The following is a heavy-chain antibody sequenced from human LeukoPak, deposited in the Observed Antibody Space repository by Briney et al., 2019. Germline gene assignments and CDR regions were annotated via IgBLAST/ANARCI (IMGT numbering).Heavy chain of an antibody. CDR2: ISSSSSYI. D-gene: IGHD6-19*01. CDR1: GFTFSTYS. CDR3: ARDVSGWKKIDY. J-gene: IGHJ4*02. V-gene: IGHV3-21*01. Sequence: GGSLRLSCAASGFTFSTYSMNWVRQAPGKGLEWVSSISSSSSYIYYADSVKGRFTISRDNAKNSLYLQMNSLRAEDTAVYYCARDVSGWKKIDYWGQGTLVTVSS.